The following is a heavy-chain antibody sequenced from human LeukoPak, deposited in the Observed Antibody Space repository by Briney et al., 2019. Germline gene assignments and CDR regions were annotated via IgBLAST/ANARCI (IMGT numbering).Heavy chain of an antibody. D-gene: IGHD4-17*01. J-gene: IGHJ4*02. V-gene: IGHV4-39*01. CDR3: ARRRDDYGAYYDY. CDR1: GGSVSSVGHY. Sequence: SETLSLTCTVSGGSVSSVGHYWAWIRQPPGKGLEWIGTFYYAGSTFYNPSLKSRVTLSVDTSKNQFSLRLSSVTAADTALYYCARRRDDYGAYYDYWGQGTLVTVSS. CDR2: FYYAGST.